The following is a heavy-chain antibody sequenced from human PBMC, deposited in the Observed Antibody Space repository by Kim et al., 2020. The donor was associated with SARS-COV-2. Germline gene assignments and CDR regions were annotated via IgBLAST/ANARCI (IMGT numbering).Heavy chain of an antibody. V-gene: IGHV3-23*01. CDR2: ISGSGGNT. J-gene: IGHJ3*01. CDR3: ARDVRGTRAFDV. Sequence: GGSLRLSCAASGFIFRNYAMTWVRQAPGKGLEWVSIISGSGGNTYYADSVKGLFTISRDNSKNTLDLQMNSLRAEDTAVYSLARDVRGTRAFDVWGLGT. D-gene: IGHD1-1*01. CDR1: GFIFRNYA.